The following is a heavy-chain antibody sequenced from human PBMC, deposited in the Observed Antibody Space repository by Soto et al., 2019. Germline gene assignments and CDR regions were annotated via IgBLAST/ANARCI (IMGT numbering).Heavy chain of an antibody. CDR1: GFTFSSYA. Sequence: GGSLSLSCAASGFTFSSYAMSWVRQAPGKGLEWVSAISGSGGSTYYADSVKGRFTISRDNSKNTLYLQMNSLRAEDTAVYYCAKDQKPDTAMEYYYGMDVWGQGTTVTVS. V-gene: IGHV3-23*01. CDR3: AKDQKPDTAMEYYYGMDV. CDR2: ISGSGGST. D-gene: IGHD5-18*01. J-gene: IGHJ6*02.